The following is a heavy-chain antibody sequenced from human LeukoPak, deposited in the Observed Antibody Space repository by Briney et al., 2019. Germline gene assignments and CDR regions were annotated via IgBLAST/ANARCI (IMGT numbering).Heavy chain of an antibody. CDR2: ISYDGSIK. Sequence: GGSLRLSCAASGFTFTNYGMHWVRQAPGKGLEWVAVISYDGSIKYYADSVKGRFTISRDNSKNTLYLQMNSLRAEDTAVYYCAKDLDYYGMDVWGQGTTVTVSS. V-gene: IGHV3-30*18. CDR1: GFTFTNYG. J-gene: IGHJ6*02. CDR3: AKDLDYYGMDV.